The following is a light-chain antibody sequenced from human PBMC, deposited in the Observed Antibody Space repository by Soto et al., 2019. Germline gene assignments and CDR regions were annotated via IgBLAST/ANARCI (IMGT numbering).Light chain of an antibody. Sequence: QSVLTQPPSASGAPGQRVTISCTRSSSSIGAGFDVHWYQQLPGAAPKLLIYGNNYRASGVPDRFSGSKSGTSASLAITGLQAEDEADYYCQSYDSSLTGSKVFGTGTKVTVL. J-gene: IGLJ1*01. V-gene: IGLV1-40*01. CDR2: GNN. CDR3: QSYDSSLTGSKV. CDR1: SSSIGAGFD.